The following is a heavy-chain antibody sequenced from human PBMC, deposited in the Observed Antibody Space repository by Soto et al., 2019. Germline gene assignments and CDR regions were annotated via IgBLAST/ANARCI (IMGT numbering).Heavy chain of an antibody. CDR1: GFTFSDYA. CDR2: LDGAVGST. D-gene: IGHD3-10*01. Sequence: GGSMRLSCLASGFTFSDYAMTWVRHVPGRGLEWVASLDGAVGSTYYADSVMGRFTISRDNSQNTLFLQMKRLTVDDTAIYYCTAPRDEYGSGVSWFTYGMDIWGQGTTVTAP. J-gene: IGHJ6*02. V-gene: IGHV3-23*01. CDR3: TAPRDEYGSGVSWFTYGMDI.